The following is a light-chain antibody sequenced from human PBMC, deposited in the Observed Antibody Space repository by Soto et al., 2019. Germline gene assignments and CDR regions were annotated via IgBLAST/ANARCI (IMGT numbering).Light chain of an antibody. Sequence: EIVLTQSPATLSVSPGEGAILSCRASQSVGTNLAWYQKKPGQAPRLLIYGASTRATGFPARFSASGSGTEFTLSISSLQSEDFAVYYCQQYYKWPPITFGQGTRLEI. J-gene: IGKJ5*01. CDR3: QQYYKWPPIT. CDR2: GAS. V-gene: IGKV3-15*01. CDR1: QSVGTN.